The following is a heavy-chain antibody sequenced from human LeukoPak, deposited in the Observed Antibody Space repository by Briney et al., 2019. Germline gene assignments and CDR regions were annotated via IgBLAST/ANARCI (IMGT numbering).Heavy chain of an antibody. CDR2: IYYSGST. J-gene: IGHJ4*02. V-gene: IGHV4-59*01. CDR3: ARDLSGSSSFGS. Sequence: GSLRLSCAASGFTFSTDVMSWVRQAPGKGLEWIGYIYYSGSTKYNPSLKSRVTISIDTSKNQFSLKLSSVTAADTAVYYCARDLSGSSSFGSWGQGTLVTVSS. D-gene: IGHD6-6*01. CDR1: GFTFSTDV.